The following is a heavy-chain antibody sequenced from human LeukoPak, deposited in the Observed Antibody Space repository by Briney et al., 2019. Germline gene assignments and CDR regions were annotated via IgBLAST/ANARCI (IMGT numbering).Heavy chain of an antibody. J-gene: IGHJ3*02. CDR2: IWNDGRHE. V-gene: IGHV3-33*01. CDR1: GFTFSKYG. Sequence: GGSLRLSCAGSGFTFSKYGMHWVRQAPGKALDGVAVIWNDGRHENYADSVKGRFTITRDNSETPLYLQMSRLSAEDTAMYFCAQRDAKISGSDSFDIWGQGTMVTVSS. CDR3: AQRDAKISGSDSFDI. D-gene: IGHD1-14*01.